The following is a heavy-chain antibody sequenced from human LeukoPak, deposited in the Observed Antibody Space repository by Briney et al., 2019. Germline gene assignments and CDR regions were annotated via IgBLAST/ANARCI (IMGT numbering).Heavy chain of an antibody. CDR1: GGSINYYY. Sequence: SETLSLTCTVSGGSINYYYWMWIRQPPGKGLEWIGYIYYSGGTHYNPSLKSRVTISVDTSKNQFSLKLSSVTAADTAVYYCARVVRYCSSTSCYSRYYYGMDVWGQGTTVTVSS. J-gene: IGHJ6*02. CDR2: IYYSGGT. V-gene: IGHV4-59*12. D-gene: IGHD2-2*02. CDR3: ARVVRYCSSTSCYSRYYYGMDV.